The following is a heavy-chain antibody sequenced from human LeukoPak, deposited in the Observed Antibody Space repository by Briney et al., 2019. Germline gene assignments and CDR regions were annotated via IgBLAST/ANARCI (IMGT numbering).Heavy chain of an antibody. Sequence: SETLSLTCAVYGGSLSGYYWSWIPPPPGKGLEWIGEINHSGSTNYNPSLKSRVTISVDTSKKQFSLKLSSVTAADTAVYYCASKRSRLNRFDYWGQGTLVTVSS. D-gene: IGHD2/OR15-2a*01. V-gene: IGHV4-34*01. CDR2: INHSGST. CDR3: ASKRSRLNRFDY. CDR1: GGSLSGYY. J-gene: IGHJ4*02.